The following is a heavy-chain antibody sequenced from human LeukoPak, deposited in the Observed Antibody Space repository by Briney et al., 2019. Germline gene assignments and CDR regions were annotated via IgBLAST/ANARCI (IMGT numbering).Heavy chain of an antibody. CDR3: AELGITMIGGV. Sequence: GGSLRLSCAASGFIFNTYVMHWVRQAPGKGLEWLAFIRYDGSNKNYADSVKGRFTISRDNAKNSLYLQMNSLRAEDTAVYYCAELGITMIGGVWGKGTTVTISS. V-gene: IGHV3-30*02. CDR1: GFIFNTYV. D-gene: IGHD3-10*02. CDR2: IRYDGSNK. J-gene: IGHJ6*04.